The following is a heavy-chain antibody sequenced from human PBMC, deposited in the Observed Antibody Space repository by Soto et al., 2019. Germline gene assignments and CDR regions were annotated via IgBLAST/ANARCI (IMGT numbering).Heavy chain of an antibody. D-gene: IGHD6-19*01. J-gene: IGHJ5*02. CDR2: IYQTGVT. Sequence: PSETLSLTCNMSGDSYSIATYSWSWIRQPPGKALQWIGFIYQTGVTSYNPSLASRVSISLDRSNNQCSLKLKSVTAADTAVYFCAGMPYNSGLRLDPCGPGTLVTVCS. CDR3: AGMPYNSGLRLDP. V-gene: IGHV4-30-2*01. CDR1: GDSYSIATYS.